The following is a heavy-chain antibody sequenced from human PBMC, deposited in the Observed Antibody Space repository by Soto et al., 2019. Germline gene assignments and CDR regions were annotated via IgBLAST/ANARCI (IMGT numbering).Heavy chain of an antibody. CDR1: GFTFSSYS. V-gene: IGHV3-48*01. CDR3: ARDLNFMVWGEFDY. Sequence: GGSLRLSCAASGFTFSSYSMNWVRQAPGKGLEWVSYISSSSSTIYYADSVKGRFTISRDNAKNSLYLQMNSLRAEDTAVYYCARDLNFMVWGEFDYWGQGTLVTVSS. J-gene: IGHJ4*02. D-gene: IGHD3-10*01. CDR2: ISSSSSTI.